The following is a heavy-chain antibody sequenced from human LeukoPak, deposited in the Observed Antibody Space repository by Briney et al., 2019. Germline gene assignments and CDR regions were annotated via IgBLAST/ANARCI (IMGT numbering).Heavy chain of an antibody. CDR3: ARVPAVGPTYLTFDY. CDR2: IYYSGST. D-gene: IGHD1-26*01. V-gene: IGHV4-39*07. Sequence: PSETLSLTCSVSGDSISSSSYYWGWVRQPPGKGLEWIGSIYYSGSTYYNPSLKSQVTISVDTSKNQFSLKLSSVTAADTVVYFCARVPAVGPTYLTFDYWGQGTVVTVSS. J-gene: IGHJ4*02. CDR1: GDSISSSSYY.